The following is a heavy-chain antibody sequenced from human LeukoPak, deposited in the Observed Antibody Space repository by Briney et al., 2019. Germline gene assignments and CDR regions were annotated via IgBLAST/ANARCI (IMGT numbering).Heavy chain of an antibody. J-gene: IGHJ4*02. Sequence: GGSLRLSCAASGFTLSNFAMHWVRQATGKGLEWVSAIGTAGDTFYPGSVKGRFTVSRDNSKNRLYLQMDSLRAEDTAIYYCARDRAYYDFWSVYYDYWGQGTQVTVAS. CDR2: IGTAGDT. CDR1: GFTLSNFA. D-gene: IGHD3-3*01. V-gene: IGHV3-13*01. CDR3: ARDRAYYDFWSVYYDY.